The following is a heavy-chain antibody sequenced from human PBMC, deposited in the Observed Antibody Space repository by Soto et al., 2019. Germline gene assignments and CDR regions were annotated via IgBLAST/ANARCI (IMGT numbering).Heavy chain of an antibody. CDR2: IYSNGDT. D-gene: IGHD6-6*01. V-gene: IGHV4-31*03. J-gene: IGHJ6*02. CDR1: GGSMNNGGYY. Sequence: SETLSLTCSVSGGSMNNGGYYWSWIRQLPGKGLEWIGYIYSNGDTYYNPSLKSRLTISVDTSKNQFSLNLTSVTAADTAVYYCARRGGSSSRYYYYALDVWGQGTTVTV. CDR3: ARRGGSSSRYYYYALDV.